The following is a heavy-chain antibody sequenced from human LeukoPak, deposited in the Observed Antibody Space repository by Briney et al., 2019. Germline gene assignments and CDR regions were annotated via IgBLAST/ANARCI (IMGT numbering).Heavy chain of an antibody. D-gene: IGHD5-24*01. J-gene: IGHJ4*02. CDR3: ATPGYNFDY. V-gene: IGHV1-18*01. CDR2: ISAYNGNT. Sequence: ASVKVSCKASGGTFRTYAIAWVRQAPGQGLEWMGWISAYNGNTNYAQKLQGRVTMTTDTSTSTAYMELSSLRSEDTAVYYCATPGYNFDYWGQGTLVTVSS. CDR1: GGTFRTYA.